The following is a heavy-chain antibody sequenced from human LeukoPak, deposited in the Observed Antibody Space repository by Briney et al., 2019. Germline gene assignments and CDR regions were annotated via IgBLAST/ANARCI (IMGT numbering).Heavy chain of an antibody. CDR2: IETDGSVI. CDR3: ARDSGSSCSSTSCPPPYYYYYMDV. Sequence: GGSLRLSCAASGFSLGDYWMHWVRQVPGKGLMWVSRIETDGSVITYADSVKGRFTISRDNAKNSLYLQMNSLRAEDTAVYYCARDSGSSCSSTSCPPPYYYYYMDVWGKGTTVTVSS. J-gene: IGHJ6*03. D-gene: IGHD2-2*01. CDR1: GFSLGDYW. V-gene: IGHV3-74*01.